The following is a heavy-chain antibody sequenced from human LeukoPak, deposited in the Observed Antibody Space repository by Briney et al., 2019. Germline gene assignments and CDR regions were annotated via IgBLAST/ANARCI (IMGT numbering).Heavy chain of an antibody. J-gene: IGHJ3*02. CDR1: GYTFSTLD. D-gene: IGHD3-22*01. Sequence: ASVKVSCKASGYTFSTLDINWVRQATGQGLEWMGWMNPKSGMSGFAQRFQGRVTITRDTSISTVYMELSSLRSEDTAVYYCARHNPSYYYDSSGLSAGAFDIWGQGTMVTVSS. V-gene: IGHV1-8*03. CDR3: ARHNPSYYYDSSGLSAGAFDI. CDR2: MNPKSGMS.